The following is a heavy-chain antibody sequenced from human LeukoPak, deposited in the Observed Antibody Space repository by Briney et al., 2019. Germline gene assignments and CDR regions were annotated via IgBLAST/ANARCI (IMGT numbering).Heavy chain of an antibody. J-gene: IGHJ4*02. V-gene: IGHV1-69*13. D-gene: IGHD6-6*01. CDR2: IIPIFGTA. CDR1: GGTFSSYA. Sequence: SVKVSCKASGGTFSSYAIGWVRQAPGQGLEWMGGIIPIFGTANYAQKFQGRVTITADESTSTAYMELSSLRSDDTAVYYCARVSRRIAARPLDYWGQGTLVTVSS. CDR3: ARVSRRIAARPLDY.